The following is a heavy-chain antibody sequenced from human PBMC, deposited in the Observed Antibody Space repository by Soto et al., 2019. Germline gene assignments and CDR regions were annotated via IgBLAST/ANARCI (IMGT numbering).Heavy chain of an antibody. CDR1: GYSFTDYW. V-gene: IGHV5-51*01. CDR2: IYPGDSDA. D-gene: IGHD6-19*01. Sequence: ESLKISFKGSGYSFTDYWIGWVRQMPGKGLEWMGIIYPGDSDARYSPSFQGQVSISTDTSVNTAYLQWGSLKASDTAMYYCARQTTGWFGMDVWGQGTTVTVSS. J-gene: IGHJ6*02. CDR3: ARQTTGWFGMDV.